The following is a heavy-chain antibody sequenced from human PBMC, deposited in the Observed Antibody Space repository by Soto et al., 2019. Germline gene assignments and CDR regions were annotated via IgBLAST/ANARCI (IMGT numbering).Heavy chain of an antibody. CDR1: GGSISSSRYY. CDR2: IYYSGST. CDR3: ACSEWELPPGDGFDP. Sequence: QLQVQESGPGLVKPSQTLSLTCTVSGGSISSSRYYWGWIRQPPGKGLEWIGSIYYSGSTYYNPSLKGRVTISVDTSKNQFTLKLSSVTATDTAVYYCACSEWELPPGDGFDPWGQGTLVTVSS. D-gene: IGHD1-26*01. J-gene: IGHJ5*02. V-gene: IGHV4-39*01.